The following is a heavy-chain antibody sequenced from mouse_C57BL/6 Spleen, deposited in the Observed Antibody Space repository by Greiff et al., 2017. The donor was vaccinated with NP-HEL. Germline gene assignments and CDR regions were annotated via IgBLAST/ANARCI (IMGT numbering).Heavy chain of an antibody. J-gene: IGHJ3*01. CDR1: GYTFTDYE. Sequence: QVQLQQSGAELVRPGASVTLSCKASGYTFTDYEMHWVKQTPVHGLEWIGAIDPETGGTAYNQKFKGKAILTADKSSSTAYMELRSLTSEDSAVYYCTRRYYASSYGWFAYWGQGTLVTVSA. CDR3: TRRYYASSYGWFAY. D-gene: IGHD1-1*01. V-gene: IGHV1-15*01. CDR2: IDPETGGT.